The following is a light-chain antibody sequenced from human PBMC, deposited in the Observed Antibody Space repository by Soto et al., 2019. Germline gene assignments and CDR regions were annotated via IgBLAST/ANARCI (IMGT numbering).Light chain of an antibody. J-gene: IGKJ1*01. CDR3: RHYNNWPPET. CDR2: EAS. V-gene: IGKV3-20*01. Sequence: EIVLTQSPGTLSLSPGERATLSCRAIQSVSSSYLAWYQQKPGQAPRLLIYEASSRATGIPDRFSGSGSGTEFNLTISSLQSEDFAIYYCRHYNNWPPETFGQGTKVDIK. CDR1: QSVSSSY.